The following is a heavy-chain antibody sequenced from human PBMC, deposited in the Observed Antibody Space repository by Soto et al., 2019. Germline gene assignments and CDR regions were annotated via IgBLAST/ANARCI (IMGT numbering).Heavy chain of an antibody. V-gene: IGHV4-39*01. D-gene: IGHD1-20*01. J-gene: IGHJ4*02. CDR2: VFYTGFT. Sequence: PSETLSLTCAVSGASISGSYYYWAWLRQSPGKGPEWIGSVFYTGFTSYNPSLGSRVSVSVDTSKSQFSLKLSAVTAADTAVYYCATSQKGCNWNYFDHWGQGALVTVSS. CDR3: ATSQKGCNWNYFDH. CDR1: GASISGSYYY.